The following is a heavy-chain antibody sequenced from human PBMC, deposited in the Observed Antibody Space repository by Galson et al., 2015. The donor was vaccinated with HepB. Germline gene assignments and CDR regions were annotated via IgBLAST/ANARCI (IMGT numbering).Heavy chain of an antibody. CDR2: ISAYNGNT. V-gene: IGHV1-18*04. CDR3: ARYDYVWGSHRSNWFDP. Sequence: SVKVSCKASGYTFTSYGISWVRQAPGQGLEWMGWISAYNGNTNYAQKLQGRVTMTTDTSTSTAYMELRSLRSDDTAVYYCARYDYVWGSHRSNWFDPWGQGTLVTVSS. CDR1: GYTFTSYG. D-gene: IGHD3-16*02. J-gene: IGHJ5*02.